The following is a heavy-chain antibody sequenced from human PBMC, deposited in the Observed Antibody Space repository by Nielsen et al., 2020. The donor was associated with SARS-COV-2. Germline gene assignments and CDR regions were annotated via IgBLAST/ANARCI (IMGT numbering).Heavy chain of an antibody. Sequence: ASVKVSCKASGYTFTSYGISWVRQAPGQGLEWMGWISAYNGNTNYAQKFQERVTITRDMSTSTAYMELSSLRSEDTAVYYCAAVLNYGMDVWGQGTTVTVSS. CDR2: ISAYNGNT. D-gene: IGHD4/OR15-4a*01. V-gene: IGHV1-18*01. J-gene: IGHJ6*02. CDR3: AAVLNYGMDV. CDR1: GYTFTSYG.